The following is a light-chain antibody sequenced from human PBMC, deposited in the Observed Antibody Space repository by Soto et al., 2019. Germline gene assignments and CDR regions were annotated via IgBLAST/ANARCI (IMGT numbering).Light chain of an antibody. CDR2: DVS. V-gene: IGLV2-14*03. CDR3: SSYTPRCTYV. CDR1: SSDVGSYNV. J-gene: IGLJ1*01. Sequence: QSALTQPASVSGSPGQSITIPCSGTSSDVGSYNVVSWYQQHPGKAPKLVIYDVSNRPSGVSPRFSGAKSGNTASLTIAGLQADDEADYSCSSYTPRCTYVFGTVTKVTDL.